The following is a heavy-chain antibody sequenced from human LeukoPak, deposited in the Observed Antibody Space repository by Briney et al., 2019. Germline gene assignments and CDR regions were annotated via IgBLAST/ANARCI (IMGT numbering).Heavy chain of an antibody. J-gene: IGHJ4*02. CDR2: IIPIFGTA. V-gene: IGHV1-69*06. CDR1: GGTFSSYA. D-gene: IGHD2-15*01. CDR3: ASGDFSVVAAMPFDY. Sequence: SVKVSCTASGGTFSSYAISWVRQAPGQGLEWMGGIIPIFGTANYAQKFQGRVTITADKSTSTAYMELSSLRSEDTAVYYCASGDFSVVAAMPFDYWGQGTRVTVSS.